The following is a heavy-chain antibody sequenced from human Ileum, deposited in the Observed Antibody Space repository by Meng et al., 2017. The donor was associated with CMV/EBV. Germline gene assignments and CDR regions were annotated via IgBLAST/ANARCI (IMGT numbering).Heavy chain of an antibody. V-gene: IGHV4-4*07. CDR2: IHPTGTT. J-gene: IGHJ5*02. CDR1: GGSLPSYY. CDR3: ARAAARGVPVDL. Sequence: PPQEPGPSRLQPSETLSLPCTVTGGSLPSYYWTWIRQPAGKGLEWIGRIHPTGTTDDNPSLRSRVSMSLDKSKNQFSLKLTSVTAADTAVYYCARAAARGVPVDLWGQGTLVTVSS. D-gene: IGHD3-10*01.